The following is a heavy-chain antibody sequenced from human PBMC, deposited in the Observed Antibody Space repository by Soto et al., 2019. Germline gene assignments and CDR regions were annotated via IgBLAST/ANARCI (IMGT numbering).Heavy chain of an antibody. CDR2: ISAYNGNT. V-gene: IGHV1-18*01. D-gene: IGHD6-19*01. J-gene: IGHJ2*01. Sequence: QVQLVQSGAEVKKPGASVKVSCKASGYTFTSYGISWVRQAPGQGLEWMGWISAYNGNTNYAQKLHGRVTMTTDTSTSKAYMELRSLRSDDTAVYYCARDWSSGWYSLGWYFDLWGRGTLVTVSS. CDR1: GYTFTSYG. CDR3: ARDWSSGWYSLGWYFDL.